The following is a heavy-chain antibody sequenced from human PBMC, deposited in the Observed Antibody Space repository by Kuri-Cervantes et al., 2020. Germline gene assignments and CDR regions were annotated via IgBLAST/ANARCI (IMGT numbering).Heavy chain of an antibody. Sequence: GESLKISCAASGFPFSSFGMHWVRQAPGKGLEGVAFIRYDGGKTNYPDSVKGRFTISRDNSKNTLYLQMNSLRAEDSAIYYCARDRVAARPGWIDPWGQGALVTVSS. CDR1: GFPFSSFG. D-gene: IGHD6-6*01. V-gene: IGHV3-30*02. CDR3: ARDRVAARPGWIDP. J-gene: IGHJ5*02. CDR2: IRYDGGKT.